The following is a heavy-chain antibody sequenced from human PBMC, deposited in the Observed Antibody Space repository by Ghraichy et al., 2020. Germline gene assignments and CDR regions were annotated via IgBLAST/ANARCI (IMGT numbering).Heavy chain of an antibody. V-gene: IGHV3-11*01. CDR1: GFTFSDYY. Sequence: GGSLRLSCAASGFTFSDYYMSWIRQAPGKGLEWVSYISSSGSTIYYADSVKGRFTISRDNAKNSLYLQMNSLRAEDTAVYYCARAGGMITFGRTTNGMDVWGQGTTVTVSS. CDR3: ARAGGMITFGRTTNGMDV. J-gene: IGHJ6*02. D-gene: IGHD3-16*01. CDR2: ISSSGSTI.